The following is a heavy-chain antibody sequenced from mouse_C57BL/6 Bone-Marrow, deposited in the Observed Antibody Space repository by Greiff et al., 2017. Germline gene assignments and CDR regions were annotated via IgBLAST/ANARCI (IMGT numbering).Heavy chain of an antibody. V-gene: IGHV1-64*01. CDR2: IHPNSGST. J-gene: IGHJ4*01. D-gene: IGHD1-1*01. CDR1: GYTFTSYW. Sequence: VQLQQPGAELVKPGASVKLSCKASGYTFTSYWMHWVKQRPGPGLEWIGMIHPNSGSTNYNEKFKSKATLTVDKSSSTAYMQLSSLTSGDSAFYYCARLYYGSSYEGAYYAMDYWGQGTSVTVSS. CDR3: ARLYYGSSYEGAYYAMDY.